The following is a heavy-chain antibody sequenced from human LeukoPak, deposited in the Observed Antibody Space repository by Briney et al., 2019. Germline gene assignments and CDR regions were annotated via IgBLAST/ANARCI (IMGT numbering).Heavy chain of an antibody. J-gene: IGHJ4*02. CDR3: AKASGYVLYYFDY. CDR1: GFTVSSNY. D-gene: IGHD5-12*01. V-gene: IGHV3-53*01. Sequence: GGSLRLSCAASGFTVSSNYMSWVRQAPGKGLEWVSVIYSGGSTYYADSVKGRFTISRDNSKNTLYLQMNSLRAEDTAVYYCAKASGYVLYYFDYWGQGTLVTVSS. CDR2: IYSGGST.